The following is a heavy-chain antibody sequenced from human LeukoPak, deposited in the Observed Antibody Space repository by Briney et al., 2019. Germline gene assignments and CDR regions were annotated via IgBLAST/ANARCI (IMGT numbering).Heavy chain of an antibody. V-gene: IGHV4-59*08. D-gene: IGHD1-26*01. CDR3: ARLASGSYGPLTPFDY. CDR2: IYYSGST. CDR1: GGSISSYY. Sequence: SETLSLTCAVSGGSISSYYWSWIRQPPGKGLEWVGDIYYSGSTNYNPSLKSRVTISVYTSKNQFSLRLSSVTAADTAVYYSARLASGSYGPLTPFDYWGQGTLVTVSS. J-gene: IGHJ4*02.